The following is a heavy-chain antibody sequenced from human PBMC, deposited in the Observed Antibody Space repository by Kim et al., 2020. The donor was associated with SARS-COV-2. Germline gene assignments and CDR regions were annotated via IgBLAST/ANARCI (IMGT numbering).Heavy chain of an antibody. V-gene: IGHV4-39*01. D-gene: IGHD3-10*01. CDR3: ARELRPVRGVKPKEYYFEY. CDR2: IYYSGST. CDR1: GGSISSSSYY. Sequence: SETLSLTCTVSGGSISSSSYYWGWIRQPPGKGLEWIGSIYYSGSTYYNPSLKSRVTISVDTSKNQFSLKLSSVTAADTAVYYCARELRPVRGVKPKEYYFEYWGQGTLVAVSS. J-gene: IGHJ4*02.